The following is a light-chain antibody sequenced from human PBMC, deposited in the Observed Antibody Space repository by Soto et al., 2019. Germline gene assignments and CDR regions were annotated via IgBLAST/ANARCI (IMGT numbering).Light chain of an antibody. CDR2: DVS. Sequence: SQMTHSTSTLSASVGDRVTITCLASKSINNLLAWYQQKPGKAPKFLIYDVSTLESGVPSRFSGSGSGTEFTLTISSLQPEDFATYYCQQYDSYPLTFGGGTKVDIK. CDR3: QQYDSYPLT. CDR1: KSINNL. V-gene: IGKV1-5*01. J-gene: IGKJ4*01.